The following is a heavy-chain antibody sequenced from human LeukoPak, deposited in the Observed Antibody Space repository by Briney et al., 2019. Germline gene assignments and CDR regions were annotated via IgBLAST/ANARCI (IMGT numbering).Heavy chain of an antibody. CDR3: ARNAGDQIYFDY. J-gene: IGHJ4*02. D-gene: IGHD7-27*01. CDR1: GGSISSYY. CDR2: IYYSGST. V-gene: IGHV4-59*01. Sequence: KPSEDLSRNCTGSGGSISSYYWSWIRQPPGEGLEWIGYIYYSGSTNYNPSLKSRVTISVDTSKNQFSLKLSSVTAADTAVYYCARNAGDQIYFDYWGQGTLVTVSS.